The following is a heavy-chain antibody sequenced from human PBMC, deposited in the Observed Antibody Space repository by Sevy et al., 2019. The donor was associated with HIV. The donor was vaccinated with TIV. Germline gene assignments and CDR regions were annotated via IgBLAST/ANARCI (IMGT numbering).Heavy chain of an antibody. D-gene: IGHD3-22*01. J-gene: IGHJ4*02. CDR3: AKDSQGYYYDSSGYYYDYYFDY. V-gene: IGHV3-23*01. Sequence: GGSLRLSCAASGFTFSSYAMSWVRQAPGKGLEWVSAISGSGGSTYYADSVKGRFTISRDNSKNTLYLQMNSLRAEDTDVYYCAKDSQGYYYDSSGYYYDYYFDYWGQGTLVTVSS. CDR1: GFTFSSYA. CDR2: ISGSGGST.